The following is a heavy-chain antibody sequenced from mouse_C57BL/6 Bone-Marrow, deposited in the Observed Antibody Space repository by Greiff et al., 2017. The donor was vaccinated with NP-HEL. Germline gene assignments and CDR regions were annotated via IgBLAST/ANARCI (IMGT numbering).Heavy chain of an antibody. CDR3: ARKLPGAWFAY. CDR1: GYTFTSYW. V-gene: IGHV1-64*01. D-gene: IGHD5-5*01. CDR2: IHPNSGST. J-gene: IGHJ3*01. Sequence: VQLQQSGAELVKPGASVKLSCKASGYTFTSYWMHWVKQRPGQGLEWIGMIHPNSGSTNYNEKFKSKATLTVDKSSSTAYMQLSSLTSEDSAVYYCARKLPGAWFAYWGQGTLVTVSA.